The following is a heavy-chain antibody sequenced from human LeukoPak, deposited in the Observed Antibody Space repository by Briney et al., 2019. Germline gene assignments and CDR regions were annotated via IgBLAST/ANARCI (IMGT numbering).Heavy chain of an antibody. D-gene: IGHD3-3*01. CDR3: ARDDFWSGPDAFDI. J-gene: IGHJ3*02. Sequence: PSETLSLTXTVSGYSISSGYYWGWIRQPPGKGLEWIGSIYHSGSTYYNPSLKSRVTISVDTSKNQFSLKLSSVTAADTAVYYCARDDFWSGPDAFDIWGQATMVTVSS. V-gene: IGHV4-38-2*02. CDR1: GYSISSGYY. CDR2: IYHSGST.